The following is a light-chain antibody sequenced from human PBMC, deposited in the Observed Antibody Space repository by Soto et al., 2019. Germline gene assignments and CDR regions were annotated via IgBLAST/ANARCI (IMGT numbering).Light chain of an antibody. V-gene: IGLV2-14*03. CDR3: SSYTSSSTVV. CDR2: EVT. CDR1: SSDVGGYNY. J-gene: IGLJ2*01. Sequence: QSALTQPASVSGSPGQSITISCTGTSSDVGGYNYVCWYQQHPGKAPQLIIYEVTNRPSGVSHRFSGSKSGHTASLSISGLQAEDEADYYCSSYTSSSTVVFGGGTKLTVL.